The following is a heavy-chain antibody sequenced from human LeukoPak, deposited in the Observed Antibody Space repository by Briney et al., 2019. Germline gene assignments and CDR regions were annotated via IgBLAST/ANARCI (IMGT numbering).Heavy chain of an antibody. J-gene: IGHJ4*02. CDR2: ISDSGST. V-gene: IGHV4-59*01. CDR1: GGSISSYY. D-gene: IGHD4-11*01. CDR3: ARATTTYYLDS. Sequence: SETLSLTCTVSGGSISSYYWSWIRQPPGKGLEWIGYISDSGSTNYNSPLESRITISLDTSKNQFSLKLTSLTAADTAVYYCARATTTYYLDSWGQGILVTVSS.